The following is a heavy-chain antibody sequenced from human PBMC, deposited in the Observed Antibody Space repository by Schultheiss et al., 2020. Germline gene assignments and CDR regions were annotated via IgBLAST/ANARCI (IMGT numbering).Heavy chain of an antibody. V-gene: IGHV3-11*04. J-gene: IGHJ6*04. CDR3: AMAQVEAGQPRLLDV. CDR1: GFPFSEYY. D-gene: IGHD2-15*01. CDR2: ISSSGSTI. Sequence: GGSLRLSCAASGFPFSEYYMTWIRQAPGKGPEWLSYISSSGSTIYYADSVKGRFTISRDTAKNSLSLQMNSLRAEDTALYYCAMAQVEAGQPRLLDVWGKGTTVTVSS.